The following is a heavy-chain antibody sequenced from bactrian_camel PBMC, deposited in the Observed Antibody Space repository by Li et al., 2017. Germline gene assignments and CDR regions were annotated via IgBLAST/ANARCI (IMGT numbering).Heavy chain of an antibody. V-gene: IGHV3S1*01. Sequence: VQLVESGGGSVQAGESLRLSCAASGSIGGSTSMGWFRQAPGKEREGVARIATGSGNTYYADSVKGRFTISQDNAKNTVYLQMNSLKPEDTAMYYCAARGPYCYTKLSVRDFTYWGQGTQVTVS. D-gene: IGHD2*01. CDR1: GSIGGSTS. CDR2: IATGSGNT. CDR3: AARGPYCYTKLSVRDFTY. J-gene: IGHJ6*01.